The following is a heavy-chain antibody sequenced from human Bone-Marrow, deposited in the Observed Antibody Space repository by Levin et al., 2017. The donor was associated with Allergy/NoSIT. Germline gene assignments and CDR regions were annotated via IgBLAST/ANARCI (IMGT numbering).Heavy chain of an antibody. J-gene: IGHJ6*02. CDR1: GGSISSSNW. D-gene: IGHD5-18*01. Sequence: SETLSLTCAVSGGSISSSNWWSWVRQPPGKGLEWIGEIYHSGSTNYNPSLKSRVTISVDKSKNQFSLKLSSVTAADTAVYYCARERVGYSYGYVNYYYYGMDVWGQGTTVTVSS. CDR2: IYHSGST. V-gene: IGHV4-4*02. CDR3: ARERVGYSYGYVNYYYYGMDV.